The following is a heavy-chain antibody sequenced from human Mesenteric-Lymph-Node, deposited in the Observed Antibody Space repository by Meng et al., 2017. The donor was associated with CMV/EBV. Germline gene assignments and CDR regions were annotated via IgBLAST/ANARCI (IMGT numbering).Heavy chain of an antibody. J-gene: IGHJ6*02. D-gene: IGHD4/OR15-4a*01. Sequence: ASVKVSCKASGYTFTGYYMHWVRQAPGQGLEWMGWINPNSGGTSYAQKFQGRVTMTRDTSINTAYMELNRLRSDDTAVYFCARGVDYMYYYGIDVWGQGTTVTVSS. CDR1: GYTFTGYY. V-gene: IGHV1-2*02. CDR3: ARGVDYMYYYGIDV. CDR2: INPNSGGT.